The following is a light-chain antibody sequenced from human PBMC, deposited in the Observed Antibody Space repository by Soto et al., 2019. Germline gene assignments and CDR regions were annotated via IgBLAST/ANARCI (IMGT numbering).Light chain of an antibody. V-gene: IGKV3-20*01. CDR1: QSVSNNY. Sequence: EIVLKQSPGTLSLSPGERATLSCRASQSVSNNYLAWYQQKPGQAPRLLLYGASNRANGIPDRFSGSGSGTDFPLTISRLEPEDFAVYYCQQYGSSGTFGQGTKVEIK. J-gene: IGKJ1*01. CDR2: GAS. CDR3: QQYGSSGT.